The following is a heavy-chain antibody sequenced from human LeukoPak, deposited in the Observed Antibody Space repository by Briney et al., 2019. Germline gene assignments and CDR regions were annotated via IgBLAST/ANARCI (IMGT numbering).Heavy chain of an antibody. CDR2: INHSGST. CDR3: ARQGYFDWLLNYYYYMDV. D-gene: IGHD3-9*01. V-gene: IGHV4-34*01. Sequence: SETLSLTCAVYGGSFSGYYWSWIRQPPGKGLEWIGEINHSGSTNYNPSLKSRVTISVDTSKNQFSLKLSSVTAADTAVYYCARQGYFDWLLNYYYYMDVWGKGTTVTISS. CDR1: GGSFSGYY. J-gene: IGHJ6*03.